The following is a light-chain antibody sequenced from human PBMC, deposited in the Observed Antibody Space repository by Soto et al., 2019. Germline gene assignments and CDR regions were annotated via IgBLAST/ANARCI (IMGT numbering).Light chain of an antibody. Sequence: EIVLTQSPGTLSLSPGERATLSCRASQSVSSSYLAWYRQKPGQAPRLLIYGASTRATGIPARFSGSGSGTEFTLTISSLQSEDFAVYYCQQYNNWPTFGQGTKVDIK. V-gene: IGKV3D-15*01. J-gene: IGKJ1*01. CDR1: QSVSSSY. CDR3: QQYNNWPT. CDR2: GAS.